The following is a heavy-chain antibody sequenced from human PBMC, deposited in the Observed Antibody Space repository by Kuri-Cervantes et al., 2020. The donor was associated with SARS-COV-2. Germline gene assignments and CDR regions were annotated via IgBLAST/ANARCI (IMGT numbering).Heavy chain of an antibody. J-gene: IGHJ5*01. Sequence: GGSLRLSCAASGFTFSSCAMHWVRLAPGKGLEWVAFISYDGSNEYYADSVRGRFTISSDNSNNTLYLQVNRLRAEDTALYYCAKDRVGVLDSWGQGTQVTVSS. D-gene: IGHD2-21*01. V-gene: IGHV3-30*01. CDR1: GFTFSSCA. CDR2: ISYDGSNE. CDR3: AKDRVGVLDS.